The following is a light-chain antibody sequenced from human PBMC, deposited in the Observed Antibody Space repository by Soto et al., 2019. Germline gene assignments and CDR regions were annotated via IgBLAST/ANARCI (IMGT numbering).Light chain of an antibody. CDR3: KKYGSSPPYL. CDR1: QSVSSGY. J-gene: IGKJ2*01. V-gene: IGKV3-20*01. CDR2: GAS. Sequence: EIVLTQSPGTLSLSPGERATLSCRASQSVSSGYLAWYQQKPGQAPRLLIYGASSRATGIPDRFSGSGSGTDFTLTISRLELKVFAVYSFKKYGSSPPYLFGQGTRLEIK.